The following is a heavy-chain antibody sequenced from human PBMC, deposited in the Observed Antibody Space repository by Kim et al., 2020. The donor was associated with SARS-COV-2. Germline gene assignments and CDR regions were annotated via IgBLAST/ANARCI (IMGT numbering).Heavy chain of an antibody. CDR1: RSRFTSYW. J-gene: IGHJ6*02. D-gene: IGHD1-26*01. Sequence: SLNISFKRSRSRFTSYWIGWVRQMPGKGLEWMGIIYPGDSDTRYSPSFQGQVTISADKSISTAYLQWSSLKASDTAMYYCARRGSVGSWGYYYYYGMDVWGQGTTVTVSS. V-gene: IGHV5-51*01. CDR3: ARRGSVGSWGYYYYYGMDV. CDR2: IYPGDSDT.